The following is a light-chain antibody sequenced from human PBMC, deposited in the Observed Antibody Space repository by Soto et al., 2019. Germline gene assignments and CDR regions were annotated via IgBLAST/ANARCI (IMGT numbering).Light chain of an antibody. J-gene: IGKJ3*01. CDR1: QSVTINY. CDR2: GTS. Sequence: EIVLRQSPGTLSLSPGERATLSCRASQSVTINYLAWYQQKPGQAPRLLIYGTSTRATGIPDKFSGSGSGTDFTHTISRLEPEDFAVYYCQQYGSSPFTFGPGTKVDIK. CDR3: QQYGSSPFT. V-gene: IGKV3-20*01.